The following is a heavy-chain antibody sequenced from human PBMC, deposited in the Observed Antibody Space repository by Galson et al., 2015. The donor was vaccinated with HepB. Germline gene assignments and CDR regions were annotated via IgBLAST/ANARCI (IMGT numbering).Heavy chain of an antibody. Sequence: SVKVSCKASGGTFSSYAISWVRQAPGQGLEWMGGIIPIFGTANYAQKFQGRVTITADESTSTAYMELSSLRSEDTAVYYCARGAEGYGDYAGALDYWGQGTLVTVSS. CDR2: IIPIFGTA. J-gene: IGHJ4*02. V-gene: IGHV1-69*13. CDR3: ARGAEGYGDYAGALDY. D-gene: IGHD4-17*01. CDR1: GGTFSSYA.